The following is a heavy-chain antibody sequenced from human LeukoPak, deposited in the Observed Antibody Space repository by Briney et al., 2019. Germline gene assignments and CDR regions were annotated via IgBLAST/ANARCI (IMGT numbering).Heavy chain of an antibody. D-gene: IGHD1-26*01. J-gene: IGHJ4*02. Sequence: GGSLRLSCAASGFTFSSYGMHWVRQAPGKGLEWVAVIWYDGSNKYYADSVKGRFTISRDNSKNTLYPQMNSLRAEDTAVYYCARDVGSEYYFDYWGQGTLVTVSS. CDR3: ARDVGSEYYFDY. CDR2: IWYDGSNK. V-gene: IGHV3-33*01. CDR1: GFTFSSYG.